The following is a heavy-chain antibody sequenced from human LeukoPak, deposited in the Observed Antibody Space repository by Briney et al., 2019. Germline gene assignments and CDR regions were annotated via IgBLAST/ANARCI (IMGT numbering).Heavy chain of an antibody. J-gene: IGHJ4*02. CDR3: ARNGAYALDY. V-gene: IGHV4-4*02. CDR1: GYSISSGHW. Sequence: SETLSLTCAVSGYSISSGHWWSWVRQPPGKGLEWIGEILHSGSTSYNPSLKSRVTISVDNSKNQLSLTLTSVTAADTAVYYCARNGAYALDYWGQGTLVTASS. CDR2: ILHSGST. D-gene: IGHD4-17*01.